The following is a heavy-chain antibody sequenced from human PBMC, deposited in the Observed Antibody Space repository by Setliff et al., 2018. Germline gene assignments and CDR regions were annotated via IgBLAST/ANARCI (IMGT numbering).Heavy chain of an antibody. V-gene: IGHV3-7*01. CDR1: GFTFVDYG. CDR2: IKQDGSEK. Sequence: PGGSLRLSCAASGFTFVDYGMTWVRQAPGKGLEWVANIKQDGSEKYYVDSVKGRFTISRDNAKNSLYLQMNSLRAEDTAVYYCARETTYYDILTGYPLIDYWGQGTLVTVSS. CDR3: ARETTYYDILTGYPLIDY. J-gene: IGHJ4*02. D-gene: IGHD3-9*01.